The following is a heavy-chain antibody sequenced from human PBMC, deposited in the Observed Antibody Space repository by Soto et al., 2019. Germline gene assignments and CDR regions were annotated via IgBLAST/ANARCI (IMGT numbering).Heavy chain of an antibody. CDR3: AKDRTNYDFWSGYYDRTVFDY. V-gene: IGHV3-33*06. D-gene: IGHD3-3*01. CDR1: GFTFSSYG. CDR2: IWYDGSNK. J-gene: IGHJ4*02. Sequence: PGGSLRLSCAASGFTFSSYGMHWVRQAPGKGLEWVAVIWYDGSNKYYADSVKGRFTISRDNSKNTLYLQMNSLRAEDTAVYYCAKDRTNYDFWSGYYDRTVFDYWGQGTLVTVSS.